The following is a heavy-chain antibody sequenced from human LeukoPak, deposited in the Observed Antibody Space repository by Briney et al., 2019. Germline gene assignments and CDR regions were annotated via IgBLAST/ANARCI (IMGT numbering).Heavy chain of an antibody. Sequence: ASVKVSCKASGYTFTSYGISWVRQAPGQGLEWMGWISAYNGNTNYAQKLQGRVTMTTDTSTSTAYMELRSLRSDDTAVYYCASPDCSSTSCYGGRYLDYWGQGTLVTVSS. CDR1: GYTFTSYG. V-gene: IGHV1-18*01. CDR2: ISAYNGNT. D-gene: IGHD2-2*01. CDR3: ASPDCSSTSCYGGRYLDY. J-gene: IGHJ4*02.